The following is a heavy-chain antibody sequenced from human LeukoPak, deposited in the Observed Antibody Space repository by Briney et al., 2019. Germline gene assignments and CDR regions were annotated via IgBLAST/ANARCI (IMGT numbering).Heavy chain of an antibody. J-gene: IGHJ4*02. CDR3: ARERGGQAGSYFPS. V-gene: IGHV1-8*02. CDR1: GYTFVNYG. CDR2: MRPNSGKT. D-gene: IGHD1-26*01. Sequence: ASVKVSCKTSGYTFVNYGINWVRQASGQGLEWMGWMRPNSGKTGYAQKFQGRITMTRNISISTAYMELSSLRFDDTAVYFCARERGGQAGSYFPSWGQGALVTVSS.